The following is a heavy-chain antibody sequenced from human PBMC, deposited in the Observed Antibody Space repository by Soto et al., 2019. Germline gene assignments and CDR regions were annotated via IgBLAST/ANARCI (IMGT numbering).Heavy chain of an antibody. J-gene: IGHJ4*02. CDR2: INPNSGGT. Sequence: QVQLVQSGAEVKKPGASVKVSCKASGYTFTDYYMHWVRQAPGQGLEWMGWINPNSGGTNYAQKFQGWVTMTRDTSISTAYVELSSLRSDYTAVYYCARDTGSSTWTHYDYWGQGTLVTVSS. V-gene: IGHV1-2*04. CDR1: GYTFTDYY. CDR3: ARDTGSSTWTHYDY. D-gene: IGHD6-13*01.